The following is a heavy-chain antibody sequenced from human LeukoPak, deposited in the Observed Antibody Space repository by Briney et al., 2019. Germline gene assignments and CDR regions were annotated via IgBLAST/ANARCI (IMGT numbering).Heavy chain of an antibody. CDR1: GGSISNYY. D-gene: IGHD6-13*01. CDR2: IYYSGST. Sequence: SETLSLTCTVSGGSISNYYWSWIRQPPGKGLEWIGYIYYSGSTNYNPSLKSRVTISVDPSKNQFSLKLNSVTAADTAVYYCARHKNAASHRDPWGQGTLVTVSS. V-gene: IGHV4-59*08. CDR3: ARHKNAASHRDP. J-gene: IGHJ5*02.